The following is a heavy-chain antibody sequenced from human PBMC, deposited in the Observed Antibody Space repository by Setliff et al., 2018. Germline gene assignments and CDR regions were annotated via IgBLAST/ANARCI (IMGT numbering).Heavy chain of an antibody. CDR2: ISSNGGST. CDR1: GFTFSSYA. Sequence: PGGSLRLSCAASGFTFSSYAMHWVRQAPGKGLEYVSAISSNGGSTYYADSVKGRFTISRDNAKNSLDLQMNNLRDEDTAVYYCARDRWKVIVNRGDDAFDLWGQGTMVTVSS. V-gene: IGHV3-64*02. D-gene: IGHD3-22*01. CDR3: ARDRWKVIVNRGDDAFDL. J-gene: IGHJ3*01.